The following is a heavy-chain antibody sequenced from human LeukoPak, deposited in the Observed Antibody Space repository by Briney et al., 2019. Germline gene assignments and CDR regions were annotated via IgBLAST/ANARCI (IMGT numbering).Heavy chain of an antibody. V-gene: IGHV4-39*01. CDR3: ARAVLGDFWSGYPSSKWFDP. D-gene: IGHD3-3*01. CDR1: GGSISSSSYY. Sequence: SETLSLTCTVSGGSISSSSYYWGWIRQPPGKGLEWIGSIYYSGSTYYNPSLKSRVTISVDTSKNQFSLKLSSVTAADTAVYYCARAVLGDFWSGYPSSKWFDPWGQGTLVTVSS. CDR2: IYYSGST. J-gene: IGHJ5*02.